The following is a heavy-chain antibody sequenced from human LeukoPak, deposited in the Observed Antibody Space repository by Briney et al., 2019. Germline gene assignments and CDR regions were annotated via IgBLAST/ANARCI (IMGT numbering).Heavy chain of an antibody. CDR3: ARHRIPAALASAFDY. D-gene: IGHD2-2*01. J-gene: IGHJ4*02. V-gene: IGHV4-39*01. Sequence: SETLSLTCTVSGGSISSSSYYWDWIRQPPGKGLEWIGAIYYSGNTNYYPSLKSRVTISVDTYKNQFSLKLSSVTAADTAVYYCARHRIPAALASAFDYWGQGTLVTVSS. CDR2: IYYSGNT. CDR1: GGSISSSSYY.